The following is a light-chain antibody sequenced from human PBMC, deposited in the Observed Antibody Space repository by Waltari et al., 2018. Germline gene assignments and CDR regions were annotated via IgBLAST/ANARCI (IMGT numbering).Light chain of an antibody. J-gene: IGLJ2*01. CDR1: NITDKT. CDR3: QVWDDTRDQPV. Sequence: SYVLTQPPSVSVAPGKTARISRAGQNITDKTVYWYQPNPGQAPVVVIYDSTVRPSGIPDRFSGSDPATLTIARVEAGDEADYYCQVWDDTRDQPVFGGGTRLTVL. CDR2: DST. V-gene: IGLV3-21*03.